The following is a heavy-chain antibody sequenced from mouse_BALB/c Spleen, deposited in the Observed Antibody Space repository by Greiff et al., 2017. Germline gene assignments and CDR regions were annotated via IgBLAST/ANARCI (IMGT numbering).Heavy chain of an antibody. CDR2: ISNGGGST. CDR3: ARRVATNAMDD. CDR1: GFTFSSYT. V-gene: IGHV5-12-2*01. D-gene: IGHD1-1*01. J-gene: IGHJ4*01. Sequence: EVLLVESGGGLVQPGGSLKLSCAASGFTFSSYTMSWVRQTPEKRLEWVAYISNGGGSTYYQDTVKGGFTISRDNAKNTLYLQMSRLKSEDTAMYYGARRVATNAMDDWGQGTSGTVSA.